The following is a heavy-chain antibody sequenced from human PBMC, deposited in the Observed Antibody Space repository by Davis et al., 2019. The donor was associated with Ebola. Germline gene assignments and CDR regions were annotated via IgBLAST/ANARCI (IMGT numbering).Heavy chain of an antibody. CDR1: GGSFSGYY. CDR2: INHSGST. V-gene: IGHV4-34*01. CDR3: ARRIVVVTDVWFDP. Sequence: MPSETLSLTCAVYGGSFSGYYWSWIRQPPGKGLEWIGEINHSGSTNYNPSLKSRVPISVDTSKNQFSLKLSSVTAADTAVYYCARRIVVVTDVWFDPWGQGTLVTVSS. J-gene: IGHJ5*02. D-gene: IGHD2-21*02.